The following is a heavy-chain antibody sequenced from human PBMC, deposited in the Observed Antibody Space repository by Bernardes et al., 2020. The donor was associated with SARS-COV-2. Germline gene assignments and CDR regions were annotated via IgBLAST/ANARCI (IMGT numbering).Heavy chain of an antibody. D-gene: IGHD6-19*01. Sequence: GGSLRLSCTASGFSFSGFGFNWVRQAPGKGLEWVASISGSGSHIYYTDSVRGRFTISRDNAKNSVFLQMNSLRAEDTAVYYCARDKPVYNSDWDVFDFWGQGTTVTVSS. CDR3: ARDKPVYNSDWDVFDF. CDR1: GFSFSGFG. J-gene: IGHJ6*02. V-gene: IGHV3-21*01. CDR2: ISGSGSHI.